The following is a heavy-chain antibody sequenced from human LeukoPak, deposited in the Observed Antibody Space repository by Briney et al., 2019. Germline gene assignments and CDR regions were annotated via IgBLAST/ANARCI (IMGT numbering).Heavy chain of an antibody. J-gene: IGHJ3*02. D-gene: IGHD1-7*01. Sequence: SETLSLTCTVPGGSISSGDYYWCWIRQPPGKGLEWIGYIYYSGSTYYNPSLKSRVTISVDTSKNQFSLKLSSVTAADTAVYYCARDQETGTTGAFDIWGQGTMVTVSS. CDR1: GGSISSGDYY. CDR2: IYYSGST. V-gene: IGHV4-30-4*01. CDR3: ARDQETGTTGAFDI.